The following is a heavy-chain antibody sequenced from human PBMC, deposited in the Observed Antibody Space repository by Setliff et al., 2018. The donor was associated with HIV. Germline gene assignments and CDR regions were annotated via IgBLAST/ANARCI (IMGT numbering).Heavy chain of an antibody. CDR1: GFAFSSSE. D-gene: IGHD6-19*01. Sequence: GGSLRLSCAASGFAFSSSEMNWVRQAPGKGLEWVSALYNDGSTYYTDSVKDRFIISRDNSKNTVFLQMSSLRAEDTAIYFCARDPRGAVAGFDYWGRGTLVTVSS. J-gene: IGHJ4*02. CDR2: LYNDGST. V-gene: IGHV3-66*01. CDR3: ARDPRGAVAGFDY.